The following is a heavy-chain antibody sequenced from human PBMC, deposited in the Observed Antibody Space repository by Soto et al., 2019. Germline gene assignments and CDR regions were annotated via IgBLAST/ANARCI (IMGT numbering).Heavy chain of an antibody. CDR2: INDDGSRT. CDR1: GFTFSSFW. V-gene: IGHV3-74*01. J-gene: IGHJ4*02. Sequence: GSLRLSCAASGFTFSSFWMHWVRQTPGKGLVWVSRINDDGSRTTYADSVKGRFTISIDNAKSTLYLQMNSLGAEDTAVYYCVRARGNNYGYFDYWGQGTLVTVSS. D-gene: IGHD5-18*01. CDR3: VRARGNNYGYFDY.